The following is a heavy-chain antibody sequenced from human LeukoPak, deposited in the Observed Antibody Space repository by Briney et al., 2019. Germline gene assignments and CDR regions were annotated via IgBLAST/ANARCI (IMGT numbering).Heavy chain of an antibody. CDR1: GFTSSDYW. Sequence: GGSLRLSCAASGFTSSDYWMHWLRHAPANALVSVSRMNRDGTTTNCADSVKGRFTISRDNAKNTLYLQMNSLRAEDTAVYYCARGRGPYGWFDPWGQGTLVTVSS. J-gene: IGHJ5*02. CDR2: MNRDGTTT. V-gene: IGHV3-74*01. CDR3: ARGRGPYGWFDP. D-gene: IGHD3-10*01.